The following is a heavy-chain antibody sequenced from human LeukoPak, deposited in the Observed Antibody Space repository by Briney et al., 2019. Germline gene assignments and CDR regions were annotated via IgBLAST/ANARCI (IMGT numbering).Heavy chain of an antibody. V-gene: IGHV3-9*01. CDR1: GFTFFDYA. Sequence: CLRLSCAVSGFTFFDYAMHWVREAPGRGLEWVSGISWNSGSIGYADSVKGRFTISRDNAKNSLYLQMCSLRAEDTALYYCAKDGSGSSWYYFDYWGQGTLVTVSS. D-gene: IGHD6-13*01. CDR2: ISWNSGSI. J-gene: IGHJ4*02. CDR3: AKDGSGSSWYYFDY.